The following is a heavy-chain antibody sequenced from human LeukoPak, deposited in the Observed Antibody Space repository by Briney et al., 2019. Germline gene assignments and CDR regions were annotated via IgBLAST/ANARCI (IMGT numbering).Heavy chain of an antibody. CDR2: INHRGST. CDR1: GGSFNGYY. V-gene: IGHV4-34*01. D-gene: IGHD3-22*01. J-gene: IGHJ4*02. CDR3: ARDGAGRYYYDGSDYYGPAFDY. Sequence: SVTLSLTCAVYGGSFNGYYWSWIRQPPGKGLEWIGEINHRGSTNYNPSLKSRVTISVDTSKNQFSLKVTSVTAADTAVYYCARDGAGRYYYDGSDYYGPAFDYWGQGTLVTVSS.